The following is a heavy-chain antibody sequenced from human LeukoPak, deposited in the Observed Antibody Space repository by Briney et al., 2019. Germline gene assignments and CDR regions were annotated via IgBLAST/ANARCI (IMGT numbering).Heavy chain of an antibody. CDR2: IYYSGST. D-gene: IGHD1-1*01. CDR3: ARSWNDGDWFDP. J-gene: IGHJ5*02. CDR1: GGSISSGGYY. Sequence: RPSETLSLTCTVSGGSISSGGYYWSWIRQPPGKGLEWIGYIYYSGSTNYNPSLKSRVTISVDTSKNQFSLKLSSVTAADTAVYYCARSWNDGDWFDPWGQGTLVTVSS. V-gene: IGHV4-61*08.